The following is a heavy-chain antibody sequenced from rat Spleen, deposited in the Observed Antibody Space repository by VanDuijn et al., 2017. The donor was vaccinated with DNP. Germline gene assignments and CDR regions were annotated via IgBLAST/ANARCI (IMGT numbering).Heavy chain of an antibody. Sequence: EVQLVESGGGLVQPGRSLKLSCAASGFTFSNYDMAWVRQAPTKGLEWVASISPSGGSTYYRDSVKGRFTISRDNAKSILYLQMDSLRSEDTATYYCATHGYGGPHWGQGVMVTVSS. V-gene: IGHV5-19*01. CDR3: ATHGYGGPH. CDR2: ISPSGGST. CDR1: GFTFSNYD. D-gene: IGHD1-11*01. J-gene: IGHJ2*01.